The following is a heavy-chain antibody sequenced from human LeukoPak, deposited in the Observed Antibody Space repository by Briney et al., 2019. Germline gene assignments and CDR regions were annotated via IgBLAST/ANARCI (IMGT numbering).Heavy chain of an antibody. J-gene: IGHJ4*02. CDR2: ISSSSTYT. CDR3: ARAGKAAAGPNFDY. Sequence: GRSLRLSCAASGFTFSSYGMHWIRQAPGKGLEWVSYISSSSTYTDYADSVKGRFTISRDNAKNSLYLQMSSLRADDTAVYYCARAGKAAAGPNFDYWGQGTLVTVSS. D-gene: IGHD6-13*01. V-gene: IGHV3-21*05. CDR1: GFTFSSYG.